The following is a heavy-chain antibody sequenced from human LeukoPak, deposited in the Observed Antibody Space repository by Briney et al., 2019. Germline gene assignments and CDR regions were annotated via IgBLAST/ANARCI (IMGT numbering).Heavy chain of an antibody. Sequence: PSETLSLTCTVSGGSISSYYWSWIRQPPGKGLEWIGYIYYSGSTNYNPSLKSRVTISVDTSKNQFSLKLSSVTAADTAVYYCARVPVGATLPFDYWGQGTLVTVSS. CDR2: IYYSGST. D-gene: IGHD1-26*01. CDR1: GGSISSYY. CDR3: ARVPVGATLPFDY. J-gene: IGHJ4*02. V-gene: IGHV4-59*01.